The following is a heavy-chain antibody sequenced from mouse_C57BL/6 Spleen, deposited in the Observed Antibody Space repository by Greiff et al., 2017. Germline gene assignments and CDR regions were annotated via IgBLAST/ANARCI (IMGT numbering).Heavy chain of an antibody. CDR1: GFTFSDYY. CDR2: INYDGSST. Sequence: EVHLVESEGGLVQPGSSMKLSCTASGFTFSDYYMAWVRQVPEKGLEWVANINYDGSSTYYLDSLKSRFIISRDNAKNILYLQMSSLKSEDTATYYCARGGGYYSSSWFAYWGQGTLVTVSA. V-gene: IGHV5-16*01. CDR3: ARGGGYYSSSWFAY. D-gene: IGHD2-12*01. J-gene: IGHJ3*01.